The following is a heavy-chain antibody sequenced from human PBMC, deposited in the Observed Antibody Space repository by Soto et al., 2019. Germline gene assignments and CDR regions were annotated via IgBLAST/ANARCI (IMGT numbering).Heavy chain of an antibody. Sequence: EVQLVESGGGLVQPGGSLGLSCAASGFTFSSYWMRWVRQAPGKGLEWVANIKQDGSEKYYVDSVKGRFTISRDNAKNSLYLQMNSLRAEDTAVYYCARDRWLVPGEFDYWGQGTLVTVSS. CDR3: ARDRWLVPGEFDY. V-gene: IGHV3-7*01. D-gene: IGHD6-19*01. CDR2: IKQDGSEK. CDR1: GFTFSSYW. J-gene: IGHJ4*02.